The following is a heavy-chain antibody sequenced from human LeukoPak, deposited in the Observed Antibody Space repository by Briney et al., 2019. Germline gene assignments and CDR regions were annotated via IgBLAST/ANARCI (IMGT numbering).Heavy chain of an antibody. CDR1: GFTFTGHN. Sequence: GGSLRLSCAASGFTFTGHNMNWVRQAPGKGLEWVSFVSISSGTIYYADSVKSRFSISRDNATSSLDLQMNSLRAEDTTVYYCDTAMNTFGGVRNYFDFCGQGPLVIVTS. CDR3: DTAMNTFGGVRNYFDF. CDR2: VSISSGTI. J-gene: IGHJ4*02. V-gene: IGHV3-48*04. D-gene: IGHD3-16*01.